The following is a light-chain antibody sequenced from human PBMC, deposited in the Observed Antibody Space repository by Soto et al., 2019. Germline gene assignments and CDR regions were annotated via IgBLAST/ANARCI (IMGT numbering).Light chain of an antibody. J-gene: IGKJ4*01. V-gene: IGKV3-15*01. CDR1: QTIYSN. CDR3: QQLRMYPST. Sequence: IGMTQSPATLSVSPGERATLSCRASQTIYSNVAWYQQRPGQPPRLLIYRASSRATGIPARFSGSGSGTDFALTITSLQAEDFATYYCQQLRMYPSTFGGGTKVDI. CDR2: RAS.